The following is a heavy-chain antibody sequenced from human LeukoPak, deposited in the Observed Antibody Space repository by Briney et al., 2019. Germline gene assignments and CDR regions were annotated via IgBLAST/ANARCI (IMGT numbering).Heavy chain of an antibody. V-gene: IGHV3-15*01. CDR2: IKKKTDGGTT. J-gene: IGHJ6*03. CDR1: GFTFSNAW. CDR3: TTQSHMDV. Sequence: PGGSLRLSCAASGFTFSNAWMSWVRQAPGKGPEWVGRIKKKTDGGTTDYAAPVKGRFTISRDDSKNTLYLQMNSLKTADTAVYYCTTQSHMDVWGKGTTVTVSS.